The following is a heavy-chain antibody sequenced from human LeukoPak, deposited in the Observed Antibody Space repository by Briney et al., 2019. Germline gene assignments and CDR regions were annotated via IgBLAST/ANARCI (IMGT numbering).Heavy chain of an antibody. J-gene: IGHJ6*03. CDR2: INHSGST. D-gene: IGHD3-3*01. CDR3: ARGRRYYDFWSGYYGPRDYYYYMDV. Sequence: SETLSLTCAVYGGSFSGYYWSWIRQPPGKGLEWIAEINHSGSTNYNPSLKSRVTISVDTSKNQFSLKLSSVTAADTAVYYCARGRRYYDFWSGYYGPRDYYYYMDVWGKGTTVTVSS. V-gene: IGHV4-34*01. CDR1: GGSFSGYY.